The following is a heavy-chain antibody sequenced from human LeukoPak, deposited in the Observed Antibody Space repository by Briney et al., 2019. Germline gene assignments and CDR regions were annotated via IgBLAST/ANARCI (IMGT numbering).Heavy chain of an antibody. CDR1: GGSISSYY. V-gene: IGHV4-59*08. J-gene: IGHJ6*02. Sequence: SETLSLTCTVSGGSISSYYWSWIRQPPGKGLEWIGYIYYSGSTNYNPSLKSRVTISVDTSKNQFSLKLSSVTAADTAVYYCARPSGSPPQLLMDVWGQGTTVTVSS. CDR3: ARPSGSPPQLLMDV. D-gene: IGHD2-2*01. CDR2: IYYSGST.